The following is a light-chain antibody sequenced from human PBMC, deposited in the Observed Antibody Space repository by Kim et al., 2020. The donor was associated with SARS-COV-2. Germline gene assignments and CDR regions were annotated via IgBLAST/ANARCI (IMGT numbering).Light chain of an antibody. CDR2: GKN. J-gene: IGLJ2*01. V-gene: IGLV3-19*01. CDR3: NSRDSSGNHLGVV. CDR1: SLRSYY. Sequence: SSELTQDPAVSVALGQTVRITCQGDSLRSYYASWYQQKPGQAPVLVIYGKNNRPSGIPDRFSGSSSGNTASLTITGAQAEDEADYYCNSRDSSGNHLGVVFGGGTQVTVL.